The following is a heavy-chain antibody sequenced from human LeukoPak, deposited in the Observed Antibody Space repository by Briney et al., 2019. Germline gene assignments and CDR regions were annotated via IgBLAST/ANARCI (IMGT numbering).Heavy chain of an antibody. CDR3: ARALTMVRGVPKGHYFDY. D-gene: IGHD3-10*01. CDR2: IYYSGST. J-gene: IGHJ4*02. Sequence: SQTLSLTCTVSGGAISSGDYYWSWIRQPPGKGLEWIGYIYYSGSTYYNPSLKSRVTISVYTSKNQFSLKLSSVTPADTAVYYCARALTMVRGVPKGHYFDYWGQGTLVTVSS. CDR1: GGAISSGDYY. V-gene: IGHV4-30-4*01.